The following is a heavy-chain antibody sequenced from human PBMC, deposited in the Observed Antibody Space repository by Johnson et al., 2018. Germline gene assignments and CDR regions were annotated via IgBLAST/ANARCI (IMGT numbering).Heavy chain of an antibody. Sequence: VQLQESGGVVVQPGGSLRLSCAASGFPFDESDMHWVRQPPGKGLEWVSLITSNGGTTYYEDSVKGRFTISRDNSKNSLYLQMNSLRPEDTALYYCAKDFWGSYTDWGRGTLVTVSS. D-gene: IGHD3-16*01. V-gene: IGHV3-43D*03. CDR3: AKDFWGSYTD. CDR2: ITSNGGTT. CDR1: GFPFDESD. J-gene: IGHJ4*02.